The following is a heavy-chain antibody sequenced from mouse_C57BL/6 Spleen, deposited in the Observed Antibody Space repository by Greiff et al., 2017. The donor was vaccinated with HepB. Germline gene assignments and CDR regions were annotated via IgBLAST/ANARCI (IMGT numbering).Heavy chain of an antibody. CDR1: GFTFSSYA. J-gene: IGHJ4*01. CDR3: ARGTVYYAMDY. CDR2: ISDGGSYT. D-gene: IGHD4-1*01. V-gene: IGHV5-4*01. Sequence: EVQRVESGGGLVKPGGSLKLSCAASGFTFSSYAMSWVRQTPEKRLEWVATISDGGSYTYYPDNVKGRFTISRDNAKNNLYLQMSHLKSEDTAMYYCARGTVYYAMDYWGQGTSVTVSS.